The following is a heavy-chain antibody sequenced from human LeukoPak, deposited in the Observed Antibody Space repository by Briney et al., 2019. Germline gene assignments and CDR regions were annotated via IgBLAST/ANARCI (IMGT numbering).Heavy chain of an antibody. Sequence: NASQTLSLTCTVSGGSISSGGYYWSWIRQHPGKGLEWIGYIYYSGSTYYNPSLKSRVTISVDTSKNQFSLKLSSVTAADTAVYYCARSIAAAGGLYYYYGMDVWGQGTTVTVSS. V-gene: IGHV4-31*03. CDR1: GGSISSGGYY. CDR2: IYYSGST. J-gene: IGHJ6*02. D-gene: IGHD6-13*01. CDR3: ARSIAAAGGLYYYYGMDV.